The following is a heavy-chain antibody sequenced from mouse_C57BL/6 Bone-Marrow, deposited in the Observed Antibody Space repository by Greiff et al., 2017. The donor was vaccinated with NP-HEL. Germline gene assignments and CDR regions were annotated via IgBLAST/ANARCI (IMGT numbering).Heavy chain of an antibody. J-gene: IGHJ2*01. V-gene: IGHV5-16*01. Sequence: EVKLVESEGGLVQPGSSMKLSCTASGFTFSDYYMAWVRQVPEKGLEWVANINYDGSSTYYLDSLKSRFIISRDNAKNILYLQMGSLKSEDTATYYCARGGPNYYGSLYFDYWGQGTTLTVSS. CDR3: ARGGPNYYGSLYFDY. CDR2: INYDGSST. CDR1: GFTFSDYY. D-gene: IGHD1-1*01.